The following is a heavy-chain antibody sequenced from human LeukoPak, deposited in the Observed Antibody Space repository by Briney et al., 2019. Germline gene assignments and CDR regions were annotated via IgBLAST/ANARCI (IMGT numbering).Heavy chain of an antibody. J-gene: IGHJ6*03. Sequence: GRSMRLSCAASGFTFSSYGMHWVRQAPGKGLEWVAVISYDGSNKYYADSVKGRFTISRDNSKNTLYLQMNSLRAEDTAVYYCAKVGSGYSRSGYYYMDVWGKGTTVTVSS. D-gene: IGHD5-18*01. CDR3: AKVGSGYSRSGYYYMDV. CDR2: ISYDGSNK. CDR1: GFTFSSYG. V-gene: IGHV3-30*18.